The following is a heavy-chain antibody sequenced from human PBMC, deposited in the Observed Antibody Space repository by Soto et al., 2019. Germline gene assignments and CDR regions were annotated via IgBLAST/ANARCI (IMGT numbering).Heavy chain of an antibody. D-gene: IGHD6-13*01. Sequence: PSETLSLTCTVSGGSIRSYYLTWIRQAPGKGLEWIGYIYYSGSTSYNPSLKSRVTISVDTSNHQFSLRLTSVTAADTAVYYCASGRAAAGALGQHWFDPWGQGTLVTVSS. CDR3: ASGRAAAGALGQHWFDP. J-gene: IGHJ5*02. CDR1: GGSIRSYY. CDR2: IYYSGST. V-gene: IGHV4-59*08.